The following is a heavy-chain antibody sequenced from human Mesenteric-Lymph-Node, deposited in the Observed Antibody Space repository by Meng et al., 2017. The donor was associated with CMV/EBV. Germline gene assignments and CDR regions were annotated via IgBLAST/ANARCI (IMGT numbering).Heavy chain of an antibody. CDR2: IIPILGIA. V-gene: IGHV1-69*02. D-gene: IGHD6-13*01. CDR3: AGGIAAAGSRWFDP. Sequence: QVQLVQSGAEVKKPGSSVKVSGKASGGTFSSYTISWVRQAPGQGLEWMGRIIPILGIANYAQKFQGRVTITADKSTSTAYMELSSLRSEDTAVYYCAGGIAAAGSRWFDPRGQGTLVTVSS. J-gene: IGHJ5*02. CDR1: GGTFSSYT.